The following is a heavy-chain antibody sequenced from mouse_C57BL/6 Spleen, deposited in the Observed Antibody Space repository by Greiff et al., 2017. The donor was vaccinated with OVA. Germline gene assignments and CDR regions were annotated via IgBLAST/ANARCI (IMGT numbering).Heavy chain of an antibody. J-gene: IGHJ4*01. D-gene: IGHD2-4*01. CDR3: ALIYYDYDGYAMDY. Sequence: QVQLQQPGAELVKPGASVKLSCKASGYTFTSYWMPWVKQRPGQGLEWIGMIHPNSGSTNYNEKFKSKATLTVDKSSSTAYMQLSSLTSEDSAVYYCALIYYDYDGYAMDYWGQGTSVTVSS. CDR2: IHPNSGST. V-gene: IGHV1-64*01. CDR1: GYTFTSYW.